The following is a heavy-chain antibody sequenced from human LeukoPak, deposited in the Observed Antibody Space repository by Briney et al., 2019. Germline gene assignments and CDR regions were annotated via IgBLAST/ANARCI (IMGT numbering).Heavy chain of an antibody. V-gene: IGHV4-4*07. CDR2: IYSSGST. J-gene: IGHJ5*02. Sequence: SETLSLTCTVSGGSISSYYWSWIRQPAGKGLEWIGRIYSSGSTDYDPSLKSRVTMSVDTSKNQFSLMLTSVTAADTAVYYCARDRGSGYYWFDPWGQGTLVTVSS. CDR3: ARDRGSGYYWFDP. CDR1: GGSISSYY. D-gene: IGHD5-12*01.